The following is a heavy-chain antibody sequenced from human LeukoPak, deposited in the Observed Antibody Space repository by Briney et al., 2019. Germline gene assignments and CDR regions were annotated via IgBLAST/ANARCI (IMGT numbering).Heavy chain of an antibody. D-gene: IGHD3-22*01. J-gene: IGHJ4*02. Sequence: GGSLRLSCEASGFSMSVYWMSWVRQAPGKGLEWVGNIKQDGSERNYVDSVKGRFTISRDNAKKSLYLQMDSLRAEDTAVYYCARDWGAYYHFFDYWGQGTLVTVSS. CDR3: ARDWGAYYHFFDY. CDR2: IKQDGSER. CDR1: GFSMSVYW. V-gene: IGHV3-7*01.